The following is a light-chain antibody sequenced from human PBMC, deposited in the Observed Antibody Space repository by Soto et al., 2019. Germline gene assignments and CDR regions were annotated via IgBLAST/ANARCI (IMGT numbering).Light chain of an antibody. CDR3: QSYDTTLSGVI. CDR2: ADN. Sequence: QSVLTQTPSVSGAPGQKITMSCTGSSSNIGAGYDVHWYRQFPGAAPKLLISADNDRPSGVPDRFSASKSGTSASLAITGLQGEDEGNYYCQSYDTTLSGVIFGAGTKLTVL. J-gene: IGLJ2*01. CDR1: SSNIGAGYD. V-gene: IGLV1-40*01.